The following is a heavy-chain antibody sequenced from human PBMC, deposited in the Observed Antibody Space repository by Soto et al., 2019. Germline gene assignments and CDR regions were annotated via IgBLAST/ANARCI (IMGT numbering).Heavy chain of an antibody. CDR3: ARALVGVGYYYYGMDV. CDR1: GGSFSGYY. Sequence: QVQLQQWGAGLLKPSETLSLTCAVYGGSFSGYYWSWIRQPPGKGLEWIGEINHSGSTNYNPSLKSRVTISVATSKNQFSLKLSSVTAADTAVYYCARALVGVGYYYYGMDVWGQGTTVTVSS. CDR2: INHSGST. V-gene: IGHV4-34*01. D-gene: IGHD2-21*01. J-gene: IGHJ6*02.